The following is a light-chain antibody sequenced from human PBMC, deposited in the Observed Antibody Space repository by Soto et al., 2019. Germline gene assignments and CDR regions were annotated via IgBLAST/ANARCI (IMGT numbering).Light chain of an antibody. CDR2: DAS. V-gene: IGKV3D-15*01. Sequence: EIVMTQSPATLSVSPGETATLSCRASQSVSIDLAWYQQTPGQAPRLLIYDASNRATGIPDRVSGSGSGTDVTITISRLEPEDVAVYYCQQYARPPYAFGQGTKVDIK. CDR1: QSVSID. J-gene: IGKJ2*01. CDR3: QQYARPPYA.